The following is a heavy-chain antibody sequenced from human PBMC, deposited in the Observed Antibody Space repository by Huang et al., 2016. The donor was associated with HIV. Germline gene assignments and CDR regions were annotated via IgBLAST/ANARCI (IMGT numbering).Heavy chain of an antibody. CDR1: GGTFSSYA. V-gene: IGHV1-69*13. CDR2: IMPMFGTA. D-gene: IGHD3-22*01. Sequence: QVQLVQSGAEVKKPGSSVKVSCKASGGTFSSYAISWVRQAPGQGLGWMGGIMPMFGTANYAQKFQGRVTITADESTSTAYMELSSLRSEDTAVYYCARARGYYDSSVSYYFDYWGQGTLVTVSS. CDR3: ARARGYYDSSVSYYFDY. J-gene: IGHJ4*02.